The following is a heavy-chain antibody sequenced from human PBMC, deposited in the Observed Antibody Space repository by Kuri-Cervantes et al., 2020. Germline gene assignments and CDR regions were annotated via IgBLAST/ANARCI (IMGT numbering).Heavy chain of an antibody. CDR2: ITPFNGNT. CDR3: AREYSYGWGPDAGY. D-gene: IGHD5-18*01. J-gene: IGHJ4*02. Sequence: SVKVSCKASGYTFTYRYLHWVRQAPGQALEWMGWITPFNGNTNYAQKFQDRVTMTRNTSISTAYMELSSLRSEDTAVYYCAREYSYGWGPDAGYWGQGILVTVSS. CDR1: GYTFTYRY. V-gene: IGHV1-45*02.